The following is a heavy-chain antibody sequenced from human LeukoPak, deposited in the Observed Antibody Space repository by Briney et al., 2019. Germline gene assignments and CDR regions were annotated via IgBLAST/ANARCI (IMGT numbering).Heavy chain of an antibody. V-gene: IGHV5-51*01. D-gene: IGHD5-24*01. J-gene: IGHJ4*02. CDR3: ARLATRSRQIDY. CDR1: GYSFTTNW. CDR2: IYPGDSDT. Sequence: GESLKISCKDSGYSFTTNWIGWVRQMPGKGLGWMGIIYPGDSDTRYSPSFQGHVTISADKSISTAYLQWSSLRASDSAMYYCARLATRSRQIDYWGQGTLVTVSS.